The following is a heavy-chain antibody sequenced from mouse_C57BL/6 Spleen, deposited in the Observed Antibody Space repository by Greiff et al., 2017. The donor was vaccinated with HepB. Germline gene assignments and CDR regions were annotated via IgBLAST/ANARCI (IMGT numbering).Heavy chain of an antibody. V-gene: IGHV1-69*01. Sequence: VKLQQPGAELVMPGASVKLSCKASGYTFTSYWMHWVKQRPGQGLEWIGEIDPSDSYTNYNQKFKGKSTLTVDKSSSTAYMQLSSLTSEDSAVYYCATNWDGGFAYWGQGTLVTVSA. D-gene: IGHD4-1*01. CDR1: GYTFTSYW. CDR3: ATNWDGGFAY. CDR2: IDPSDSYT. J-gene: IGHJ3*01.